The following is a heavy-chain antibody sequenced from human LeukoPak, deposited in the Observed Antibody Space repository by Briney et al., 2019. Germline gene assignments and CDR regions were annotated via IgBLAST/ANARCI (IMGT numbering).Heavy chain of an antibody. V-gene: IGHV1-69*01. Sequence: SVKVSCKASVGTFSSYAISWVRQAPGQGREWMGGIIHIFGTANYAQKFQGRVTITADESKSTAYMELSSLRSEDTAVYYCARAYSYGLHDAFDIWGQGTMVTVSS. CDR1: VGTFSSYA. CDR2: IIHIFGTA. D-gene: IGHD5-18*01. CDR3: ARAYSYGLHDAFDI. J-gene: IGHJ3*02.